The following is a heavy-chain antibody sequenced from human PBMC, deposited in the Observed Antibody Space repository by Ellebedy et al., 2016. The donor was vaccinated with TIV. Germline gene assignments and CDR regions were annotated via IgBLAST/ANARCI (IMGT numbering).Heavy chain of an antibody. CDR2: IDPSDSYT. J-gene: IGHJ4*02. V-gene: IGHV5-10-1*01. CDR3: ARLYGDYEIGNFDY. D-gene: IGHD4-17*01. CDR1: GYSFTIYW. Sequence: GESLKISXKGSGYSFTIYWITWVRQMPGKGLEWMGRIDPSDSYTNYSPSFQGHVTISADKSISTAYLQWSSLKASDTAMYYCARLYGDYEIGNFDYWGQGTLVTVSS.